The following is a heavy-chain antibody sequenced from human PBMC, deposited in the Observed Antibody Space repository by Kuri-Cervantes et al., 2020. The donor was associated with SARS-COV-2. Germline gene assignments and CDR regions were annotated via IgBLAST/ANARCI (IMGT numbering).Heavy chain of an antibody. CDR1: GYSFTTYW. CDR3: ARWVAMVRGVMVGMDV. V-gene: IGHV5-51*01. CDR2: IFPHDSDT. J-gene: IGHJ6*02. Sequence: GGSLRLSCQCSGYSFTTYWIGWVRQMPGKGLEWMGIIFPHDSDTRYSPSFQGQVTISADKSISTAYLQWSSLKASDTAMYYCARWVAMVRGVMVGMDVWGQGTTVTVSS. D-gene: IGHD3-10*01.